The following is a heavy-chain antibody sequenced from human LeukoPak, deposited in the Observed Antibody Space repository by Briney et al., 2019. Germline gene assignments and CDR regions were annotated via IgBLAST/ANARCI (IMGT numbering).Heavy chain of an antibody. V-gene: IGHV4-30-2*01. CDR3: ARDVSPNRYCSGGSCYGGVWFDP. CDR2: IYHSGST. J-gene: IGHJ5*02. CDR1: GGSISSGGYS. D-gene: IGHD2-15*01. Sequence: SETLSLTCAVSGGSISSGGYSWSWIRQPPGKGLEWIRYIYHSGSTYYNPSLKSRVTISVDRSKNQFSLKLSSVTAADTAVYYCARDVSPNRYCSGGSCYGGVWFDPWGQGTLVTVSS.